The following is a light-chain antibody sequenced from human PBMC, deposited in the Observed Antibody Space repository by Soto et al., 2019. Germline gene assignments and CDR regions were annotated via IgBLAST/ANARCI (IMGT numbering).Light chain of an antibody. CDR1: QSVSATY. J-gene: IGKJ1*01. CDR2: GAS. Sequence: EIVLTQSPGTLSFSPGERATLSCRASQSVSATYLAWYQQKPGQAPRLVIYGASNRATGIPDRFSGSGSGTDFTLIISRLEPEDFAVYYCQQYGSSPRTFGQGTKVEIK. V-gene: IGKV3-20*01. CDR3: QQYGSSPRT.